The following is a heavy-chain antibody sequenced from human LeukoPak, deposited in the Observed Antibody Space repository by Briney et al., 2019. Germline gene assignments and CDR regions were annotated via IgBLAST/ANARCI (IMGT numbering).Heavy chain of an antibody. D-gene: IGHD4-17*01. V-gene: IGHV3-21*01. J-gene: IGHJ4*02. CDR3: AKDHRQDYEIFDY. Sequence: GGSLRLSCAASGFTFSSYSMNWVRQAPGKGLEWVSSISSSSSYIYYADSVKGRFTISRDNAKNSLYLQMNSLRAEDTAVYYCAKDHRQDYEIFDYWGQGTLVTVSS. CDR1: GFTFSSYS. CDR2: ISSSSSYI.